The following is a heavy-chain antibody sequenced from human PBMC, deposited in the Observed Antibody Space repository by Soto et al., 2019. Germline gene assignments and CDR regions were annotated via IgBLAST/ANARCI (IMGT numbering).Heavy chain of an antibody. D-gene: IGHD2-2*01. CDR1: GFTFSNYA. J-gene: IGHJ4*02. CDR2: ISDSGGST. Sequence: EVQVLDSGGGLVQPGGSLRLSCAASGFTFSNYAMSWVRQAPGKGREWVSTISDSGGSTYYADSVKGRFTISRDNSKNTLYLQMNSLRAEDTAVYYCAKRSNTPAAMKSPFDYWGQGTLVTVSS. V-gene: IGHV3-23*01. CDR3: AKRSNTPAAMKSPFDY.